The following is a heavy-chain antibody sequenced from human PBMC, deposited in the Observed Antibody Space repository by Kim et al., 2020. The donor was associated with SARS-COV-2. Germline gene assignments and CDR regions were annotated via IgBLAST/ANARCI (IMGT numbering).Heavy chain of an antibody. D-gene: IGHD2-15*01. CDR2: IYYSGST. CDR1: GGSISSGGYY. J-gene: IGHJ4*02. CDR3: ARGGDVVVVAARTLRIVGATGSFDY. V-gene: IGHV4-31*03. Sequence: SETLSLTCTVSGGSISSGGYYWSWIRQHPGKGLEWIGYIYYSGSTYYNPSLKSRVTISVDTSKNQFSLKLSSVTAADTAVYYCARGGDVVVVAARTLRIVGATGSFDYWGQGTLVTVSS.